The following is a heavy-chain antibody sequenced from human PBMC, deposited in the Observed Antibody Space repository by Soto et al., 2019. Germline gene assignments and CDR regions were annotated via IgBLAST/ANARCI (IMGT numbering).Heavy chain of an antibody. D-gene: IGHD6-13*01. CDR1: GFTFSSYG. CDR3: ARWAVAAAKPVYYYYYGMDV. J-gene: IGHJ6*02. CDR2: IWYDGSNK. V-gene: IGHV3-33*01. Sequence: GGSLRLSCAASGFTFSSYGMHWVRQAPGKGLEWVAVIWYDGSNKYYADSVKGRFTISRDNSKNTLYLQMNSLRAEDTAVYYCARWAVAAAKPVYYYYYGMDVWGQGTTVNVSS.